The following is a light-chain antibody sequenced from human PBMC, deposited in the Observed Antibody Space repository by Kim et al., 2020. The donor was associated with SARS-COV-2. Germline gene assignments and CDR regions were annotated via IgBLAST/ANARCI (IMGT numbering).Light chain of an antibody. V-gene: IGKV3-15*01. CDR1: QIISSN. Sequence: SVSPGERVTLSCRASQIISSNLAWYQQKPGQAPRLLIYRASTRATGIPVRFSGSGFGTDFTLTISTLQSEDFAVYYCQQCDNWPLTFGGGTKLEI. CDR2: RAS. CDR3: QQCDNWPLT. J-gene: IGKJ4*01.